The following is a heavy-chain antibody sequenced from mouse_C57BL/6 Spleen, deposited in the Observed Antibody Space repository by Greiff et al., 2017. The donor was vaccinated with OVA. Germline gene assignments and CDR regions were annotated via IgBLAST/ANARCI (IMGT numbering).Heavy chain of an antibody. D-gene: IGHD1-1*01. V-gene: IGHV14-1*01. CDR1: GFNITDYY. CDR3: TTEDYGSSYGDY. J-gene: IGHJ2*01. Sequence: VQLQQSGAELVRPGASVKLSCTASGFNITDYYMHWVKQRPEQGLEWIGRIDPEDGDTEYAPKFQGKATMTADTSSNTAYLQLSSLTSEDTAVYYCTTEDYGSSYGDYWGQGTTLTVSS. CDR2: IDPEDGDT.